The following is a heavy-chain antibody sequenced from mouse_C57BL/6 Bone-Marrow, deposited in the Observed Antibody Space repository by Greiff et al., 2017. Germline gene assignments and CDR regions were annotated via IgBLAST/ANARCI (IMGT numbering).Heavy chain of an antibody. CDR2: ISSGSSTL. CDR1: GFTFSDYG. V-gene: IGHV5-17*01. Sequence: EVMLVESGGGLVKPGGSLKLSCAASGFTFSDYGMHWVRQAPEKGLEWVTYISSGSSTLYYADTVKGRFTISRDNAKNTLFLQMTSLRSEDTAMYYCARKEITTALDWYFDVWGTGTTVTVSS. D-gene: IGHD1-2*01. CDR3: ARKEITTALDWYFDV. J-gene: IGHJ1*03.